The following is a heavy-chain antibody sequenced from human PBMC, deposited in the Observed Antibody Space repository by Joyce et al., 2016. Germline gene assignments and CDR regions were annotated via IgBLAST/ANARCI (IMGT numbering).Heavy chain of an antibody. J-gene: IGHJ5*02. CDR1: RITLSSYS. CDR2: ISSSGSTI. V-gene: IGHV3-48*02. D-gene: IGHD6-13*01. CDR3: ARGGGRYSSSSIFGWFDP. Sequence: EVLLVESGGGLVQPGGSLRLSCVGSRITLSSYSMNWVRQAPGKGVEWVSYISSSGSTIYYADSVKGRFTIARDNAKSSLYLQMNSLRDEDTAVYYCARGGGRYSSSSIFGWFDPWSQGTLVTVSS.